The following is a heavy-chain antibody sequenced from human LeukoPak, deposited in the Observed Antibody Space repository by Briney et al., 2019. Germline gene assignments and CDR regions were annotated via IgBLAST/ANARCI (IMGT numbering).Heavy chain of an antibody. V-gene: IGHV1-69*05. D-gene: IGHD5-12*01. CDR3: ATIARQVDFDY. CDR2: IIPISGTA. J-gene: IGHJ4*02. CDR1: GGTFSSYV. Sequence: GASVKVSCKASGGTFSSYVISWVRQAPGQGLEWMGRIIPISGTANNAQKFQGRVTMTRNTSISTAYMELSSLRSEDTAVYYCATIARQVDFDYWGQGTLVTVSS.